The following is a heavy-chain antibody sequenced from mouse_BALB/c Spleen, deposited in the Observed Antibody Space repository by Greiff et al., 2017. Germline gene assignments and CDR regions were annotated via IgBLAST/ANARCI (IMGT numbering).Heavy chain of an antibody. Sequence: EVQLQQSGPELVKPGASVKIPCKASGYTFTDYNMDWVKQSHGKSLEWIGDINPNNGGTIYNQKFKGKATLTVDKSSSTAYMELRSLTSEDTAVYYCARDYRYDGWVVGYAMDDWGQGTSVTGSS. CDR1: GYTFTDYN. CDR2: INPNNGGT. D-gene: IGHD2-14*01. J-gene: IGHJ4*01. CDR3: ARDYRYDGWVVGYAMDD. V-gene: IGHV1-18*01.